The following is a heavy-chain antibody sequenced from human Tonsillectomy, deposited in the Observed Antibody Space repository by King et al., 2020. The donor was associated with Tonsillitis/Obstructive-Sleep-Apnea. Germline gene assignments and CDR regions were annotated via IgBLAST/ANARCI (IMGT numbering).Heavy chain of an antibody. Sequence: VQLVESGGGLVKPGGSLRLSCPASGFTFSNAWMNWVRQAPGKGLEWIGRIESKADGGTTDYAAPGKGRFTISRDDSKNTLYLQMDSLKTAGTAVYYCTTYKFCTSCQGPLFQHWGQGTLVTVSS. CDR3: TTYKFCTSCQGPLFQH. CDR2: IESKADGGTT. J-gene: IGHJ1*01. CDR1: GFTFSNAW. D-gene: IGHD2/OR15-2a*01. V-gene: IGHV3-15*04.